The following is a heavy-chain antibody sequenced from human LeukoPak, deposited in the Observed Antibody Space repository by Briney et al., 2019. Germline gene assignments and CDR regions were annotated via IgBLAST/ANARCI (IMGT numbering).Heavy chain of an antibody. Sequence: GRSLRLSCAASGFTFSSYAMHWVRQAPGKGLEWVAVISYDGSNKYYAESVKGRFTISRDNSKNTLYLQMNSLRAEDTAVYYCARDKRGGLRYFDWSRNYYYYGMGVWGQGTTVTVSS. V-gene: IGHV3-30*04. CDR2: ISYDGSNK. J-gene: IGHJ6*02. D-gene: IGHD3-9*01. CDR3: ARDKRGGLRYFDWSRNYYYYGMGV. CDR1: GFTFSSYA.